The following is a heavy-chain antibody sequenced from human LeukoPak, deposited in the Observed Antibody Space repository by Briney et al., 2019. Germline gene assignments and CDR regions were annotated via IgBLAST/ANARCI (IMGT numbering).Heavy chain of an antibody. J-gene: IGHJ3*02. CDR3: ARPSEMAWGPAFDI. CDR2: IYYSGST. Sequence: SETLSLTCTVSGGSISSSSYYWGWIRQPPGEGLEWIGSIYYSGSTYYNPSLKSRVTISVDTSKNQFSLKLSSVTAADTAVYYCARPSEMAWGPAFDIWGQGTMVTVSS. D-gene: IGHD1-14*01. V-gene: IGHV4-39*01. CDR1: GGSISSSSYY.